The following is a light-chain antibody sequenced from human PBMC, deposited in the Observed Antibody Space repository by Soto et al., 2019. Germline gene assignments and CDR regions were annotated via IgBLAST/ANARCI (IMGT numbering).Light chain of an antibody. Sequence: EIEMTQSPVTLSVSAWERVTLACRASQSVISRYLAWYQQKPGKAPRLLIYDASSRATGIPDRFSGSGSGTDFTLTISRLQPEDFAVYYCQQYASSPLTFGGGTKVDIK. V-gene: IGKV3-20*01. J-gene: IGKJ4*01. CDR2: DAS. CDR1: QSVISRY. CDR3: QQYASSPLT.